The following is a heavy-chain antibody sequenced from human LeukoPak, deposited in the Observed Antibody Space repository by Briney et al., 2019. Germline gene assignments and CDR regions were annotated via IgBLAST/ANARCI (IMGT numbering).Heavy chain of an antibody. D-gene: IGHD3-10*01. V-gene: IGHV4-59*01. CDR1: GGSISSYY. CDR2: IYYSGST. J-gene: IGHJ4*02. Sequence: SETLSLTCTVSGGSISSYYWSWIRQPPGKGLECIGYIYYSGSTNYNPSLKSRVTISVDTSKNQFSLKLSSVTAADTAVYYCARVEYYYGSGSYFDYWGQGTLVTVSS. CDR3: ARVEYYYGSGSYFDY.